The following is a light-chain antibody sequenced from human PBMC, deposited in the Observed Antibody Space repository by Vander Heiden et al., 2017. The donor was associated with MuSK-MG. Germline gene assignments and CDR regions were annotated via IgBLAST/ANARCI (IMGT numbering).Light chain of an antibody. CDR1: QSVLYSSNNKNY. Sequence: IVLPHSPDSLAVSLGERATINCKSSQSVLYSSNNKNYLAWYQQKPGQPPKLLIYWASTRECGVPGRFSGSGSGTDFTLTISSLQAEDVAVYYCQQYYNPPLTFGGGTKVEIK. J-gene: IGKJ4*01. V-gene: IGKV4-1*01. CDR3: QQYYNPPLT. CDR2: WAS.